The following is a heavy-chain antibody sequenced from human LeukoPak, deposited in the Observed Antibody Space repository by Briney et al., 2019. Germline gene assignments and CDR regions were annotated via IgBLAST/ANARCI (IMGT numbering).Heavy chain of an antibody. Sequence: GGSLRLSCAASGFTLSTYSMNWVRQAPGKGLEWISYISSSSSIIYYADSVKGRSTISRDNAQQSLYLQMNSLRDEDTAVYYCARGRGAAAGTRIFDYWGQGTLVTVSS. D-gene: IGHD6-13*01. V-gene: IGHV3-48*02. CDR3: ARGRGAAAGTRIFDY. CDR1: GFTLSTYS. J-gene: IGHJ4*02. CDR2: ISSSSSII.